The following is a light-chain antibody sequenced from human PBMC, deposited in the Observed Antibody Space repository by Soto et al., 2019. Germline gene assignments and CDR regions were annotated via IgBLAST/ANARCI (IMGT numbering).Light chain of an antibody. CDR3: HHYGNSPQT. V-gene: IGKV3-15*01. Sequence: IVVTQSAATLSVSPGERATLSCRASQSVSSDLAWYHQKPGQAPRLLIYGASTRATGIPARFSGSGSGTEFTLTISRLEPEDFAVYYCHHYGNSPQTFGQGTKVDIK. CDR1: QSVSSD. CDR2: GAS. J-gene: IGKJ1*01.